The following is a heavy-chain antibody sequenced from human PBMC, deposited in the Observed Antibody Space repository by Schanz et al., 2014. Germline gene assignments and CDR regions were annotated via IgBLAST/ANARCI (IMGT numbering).Heavy chain of an antibody. V-gene: IGHV3-48*01. CDR2: ISSSSSTR. J-gene: IGHJ4*02. Sequence: VQVVQSGGGLVKPGGSLRLSCAASGFGFSSYSMNWVRQAPGKGLEWVSYISSSSSTRYYADSVKGRFTISRDNAKNSLFLQMNSLRAEDTAVYYCARIEGSVFDYWARGTLVTVSS. D-gene: IGHD6-25*01. CDR1: GFGFSSYS. CDR3: ARIEGSVFDY.